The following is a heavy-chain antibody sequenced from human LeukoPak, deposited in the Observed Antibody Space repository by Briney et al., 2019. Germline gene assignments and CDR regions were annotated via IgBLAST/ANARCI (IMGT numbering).Heavy chain of an antibody. V-gene: IGHV3-23*01. Sequence: GGSLRLSCAASGFTFSSYAMSWVRQAPGKGLEWVSAISGSGGSTYYADSVKGRVTISRDNSKNTLYLQMNSLRAEDTAVYYCAKDLYPYSSSPSWFDPWGQGTLVTVSS. CDR1: GFTFSSYA. CDR2: ISGSGGST. CDR3: AKDLYPYSSSPSWFDP. J-gene: IGHJ5*02. D-gene: IGHD6-13*01.